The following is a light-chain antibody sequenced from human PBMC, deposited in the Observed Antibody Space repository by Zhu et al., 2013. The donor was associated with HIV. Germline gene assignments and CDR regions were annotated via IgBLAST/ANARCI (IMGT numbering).Light chain of an antibody. CDR1: QSISRW. Sequence: DIQMTQSPSTLSASIGDRVTITCRASQSISRWLAWYQQKPGKAPKLLIYKASSLESEVPSRFSGSGSGTDFTLTISSLQAEDVAVYYCQQYYTFLTFGGGTKVEIK. V-gene: IGKV1-5*03. CDR2: KAS. CDR3: QQYYTFLT. J-gene: IGKJ4*01.